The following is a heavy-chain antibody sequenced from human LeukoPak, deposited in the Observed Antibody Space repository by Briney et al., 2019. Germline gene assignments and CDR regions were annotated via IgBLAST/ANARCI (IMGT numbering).Heavy chain of an antibody. Sequence: GGSLRLSCAASGFTFSSYAMSWVRQAPGKGLEWVSAISGSGGSTYYADSVKGRFTISRDNSKDTLYLQMNSLRAEDTAVYYCAKVDFSTVTTGFDYWGQGTLVTVSS. CDR1: GFTFSSYA. V-gene: IGHV3-23*01. CDR3: AKVDFSTVTTGFDY. CDR2: ISGSGGST. D-gene: IGHD4-17*01. J-gene: IGHJ4*02.